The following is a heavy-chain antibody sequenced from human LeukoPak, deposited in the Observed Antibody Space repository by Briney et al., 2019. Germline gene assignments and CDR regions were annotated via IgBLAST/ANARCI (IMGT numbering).Heavy chain of an antibody. D-gene: IGHD1-26*01. V-gene: IGHV1-8*01. CDR1: GHTFTSYY. J-gene: IGHJ5*02. CDR2: MNPNSGNT. Sequence: ASVKVSCKASGHTFTSYYINWVRQATGQGLEWMGWMNPNSGNTGYAQKFQGRVTMTRNTSISTAYMELSSLRSEDTAVYYCARDSGSYFFWFDPWGQGTLVTVSS. CDR3: ARDSGSYFFWFDP.